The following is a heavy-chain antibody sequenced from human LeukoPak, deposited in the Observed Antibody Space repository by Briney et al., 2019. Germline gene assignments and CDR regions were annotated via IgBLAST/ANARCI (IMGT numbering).Heavy chain of an antibody. CDR1: GYTFSSSW. CDR3: ARVGKEYQLLLEAFDI. CDR2: IYPGDSET. Sequence: GAPLQISSHGSGYTFSSSWIGWVRPMSGKRLEWMGIIYPGDSETTYSPSFQGQFTISADKSINTAYLQWSSLKASDTAMYYCARVGKEYQLLLEAFDIWGQGTMVTVSS. V-gene: IGHV5-51*01. J-gene: IGHJ3*02. D-gene: IGHD2-2*01.